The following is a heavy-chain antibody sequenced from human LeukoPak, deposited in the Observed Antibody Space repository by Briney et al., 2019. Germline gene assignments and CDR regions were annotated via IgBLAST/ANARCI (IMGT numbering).Heavy chain of an antibody. Sequence: GASVKVSCNSSGYTFTGYYMHWVRQAPGQGLEWMGWINPNSGGTNYAQKFQGRVTMTRDTSISTSSMELSRLRSDDTAVYYCVEDSSGYGGSGYWGQGTLVTVPS. CDR1: GYTFTGYY. CDR2: INPNSGGT. CDR3: VEDSSGYGGSGY. D-gene: IGHD3-22*01. J-gene: IGHJ4*02. V-gene: IGHV1-2*02.